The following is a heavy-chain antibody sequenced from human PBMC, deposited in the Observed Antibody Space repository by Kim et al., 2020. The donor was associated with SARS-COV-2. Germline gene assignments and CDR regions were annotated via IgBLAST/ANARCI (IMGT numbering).Heavy chain of an antibody. CDR3: ARTTYENYFDY. J-gene: IGHJ4*02. V-gene: IGHV3-64*01. D-gene: IGHD5-12*01. Sequence: YYANCVKGRITISRDNSKNPLYLQMGSLRAEDMAVYYCARTTYENYFDYWGQGTLVTVSS.